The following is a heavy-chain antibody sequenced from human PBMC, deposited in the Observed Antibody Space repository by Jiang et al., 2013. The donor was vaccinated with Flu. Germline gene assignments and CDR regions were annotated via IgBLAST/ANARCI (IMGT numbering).Heavy chain of an antibody. V-gene: IGHV4-38-2*02. D-gene: IGHD1-1*01. CDR1: GYSFSSDYY. Sequence: GPGLVKPSETLSLTCSGYSFSSDYYWAWIRQAPGKGLQWVGTIYHDGSSYSNPSLKRRLTISIDTSNNQVSLRLNSVTGADTAVYYCARGKGNFGEFHNNGMDVWGQGTSVTVSS. CDR3: ARGKGNFGEFHNNGMDV. CDR2: IYHDGSS. J-gene: IGHJ6*02.